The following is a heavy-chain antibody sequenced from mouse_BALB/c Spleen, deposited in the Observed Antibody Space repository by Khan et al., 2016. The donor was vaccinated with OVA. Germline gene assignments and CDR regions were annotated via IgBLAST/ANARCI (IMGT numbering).Heavy chain of an antibody. CDR2: ISYSGNT. V-gene: IGHV3-2*02. CDR1: GYSITSDYA. D-gene: IGHD1-1*01. J-gene: IGHJ2*02. CDR3: ARIYGGDFDY. Sequence: EVQLQESGPGLVKPSQSLSLTCTVTGYSITSDYARNWIRQLPGNKLELMGFISYSGNTKYNPSLKSRISITRDTSRNQFFLQLNSVTIEDTATYYCARIYGGDFDYWGQGTSVTVSS.